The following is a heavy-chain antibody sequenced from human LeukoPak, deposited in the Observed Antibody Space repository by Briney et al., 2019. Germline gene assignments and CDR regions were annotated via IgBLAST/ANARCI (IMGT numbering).Heavy chain of an antibody. J-gene: IGHJ4*02. CDR1: GFGFSYAW. V-gene: IGHV3-15*01. Sequence: PGGSLRLSCAASGFGFSYAWMSWVRQAPGKGPEWIGRIKRKSDGETTDYAAPVKGRFTISRDDSKNTLFLQMNSLKTEDTAFYYCTTAPSGYASTNGCHLDYWGQGALVTVSS. CDR3: TTAPSGYASTNGCHLDY. D-gene: IGHD5/OR15-5a*01. CDR2: IKRKSDGETT.